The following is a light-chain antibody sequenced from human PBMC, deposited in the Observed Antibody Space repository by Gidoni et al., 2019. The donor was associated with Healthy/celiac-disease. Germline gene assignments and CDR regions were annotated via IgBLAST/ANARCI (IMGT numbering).Light chain of an antibody. CDR3: QQYNSYWT. CDR2: KAS. V-gene: IGKV1-5*03. Sequence: DIQMTQSPSTLSASVGDRVTIPCRASQSISSWLAWYQQKPGKAPKLLIYKASSLESGVPSRFSGSGSGTEFTLTISSLQPDDFANYYCQQYNSYWTFGQGTKVEIK. CDR1: QSISSW. J-gene: IGKJ1*01.